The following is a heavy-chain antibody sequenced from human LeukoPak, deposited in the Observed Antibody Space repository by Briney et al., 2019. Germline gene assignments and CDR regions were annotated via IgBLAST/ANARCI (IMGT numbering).Heavy chain of an antibody. CDR3: ARGPYCSSTSCYSGAFDI. J-gene: IGHJ3*02. D-gene: IGHD2-2*02. CDR1: GCSISSSSYY. CDR2: IYYSGST. Sequence: SETLSLTCTVSGCSISSSSYYWGWIRQPPGKGLEWIGSIYYSGSTYYNPSLKSRVTISVDTSKNQFYLKLSSVTAADTAVYYCARGPYCSSTSCYSGAFDIWGQGTMVTVSS. V-gene: IGHV4-39*07.